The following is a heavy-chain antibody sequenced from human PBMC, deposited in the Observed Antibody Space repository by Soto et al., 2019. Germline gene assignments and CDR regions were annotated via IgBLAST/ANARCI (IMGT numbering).Heavy chain of an antibody. CDR1: GFAFSNYS. CDR3: ARGTKGGSPPL. V-gene: IGHV3-48*02. J-gene: IGHJ4*02. CDR2: ISSSSTNT. Sequence: GGSLRLSCAGSGFAFSNYSMNWVRQAPGKGLEWVSYISSSSTNTYYAASVRGRFTISRDNAKNSLYLRMNSLKDEDAAVYYCARGTKGGSPPLWGQGTLVTVS. D-gene: IGHD1-7*01.